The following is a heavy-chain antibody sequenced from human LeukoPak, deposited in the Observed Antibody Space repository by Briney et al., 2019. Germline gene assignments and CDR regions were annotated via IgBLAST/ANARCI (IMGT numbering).Heavy chain of an antibody. CDR3: ASRPKEEMATTFDY. Sequence: SETLSLTCAVYGGSFSGYYWSWIRQPPGKGLEWIGEINHSGSTNYNPSLKSRVTISVDTSKNQFSLKLSSVTAADTAVYYCASRPKEEMATTFDYWGQGTLVTVFS. J-gene: IGHJ4*02. CDR1: GGSFSGYY. CDR2: INHSGST. V-gene: IGHV4-34*01. D-gene: IGHD5-24*01.